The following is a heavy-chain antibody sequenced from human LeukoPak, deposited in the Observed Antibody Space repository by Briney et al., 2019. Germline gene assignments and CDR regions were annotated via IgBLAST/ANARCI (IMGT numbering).Heavy chain of an antibody. D-gene: IGHD3-22*01. V-gene: IGHV5-51*01. J-gene: IGHJ4*02. CDR2: IYAGDSDT. CDR1: GYSFTNYS. CDR3: ARHRGPWYYYDSSGYYFVDY. Sequence: GESLKISWKGSGYSFTNYSIGWVRQIHGKGLEWMEIIYAGDSDTRYRPSFQGQVTISADKSISTAYLQWSSLKASDTAMYYCARHRGPWYYYDSSGYYFVDYWGQGTLVTVSS.